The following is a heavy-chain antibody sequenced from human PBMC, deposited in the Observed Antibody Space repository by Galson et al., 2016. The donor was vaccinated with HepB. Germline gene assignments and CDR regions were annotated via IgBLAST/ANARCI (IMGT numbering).Heavy chain of an antibody. CDR3: TNLDV. Sequence: SLRLSCAASGFRFNASSLYWVRLAPGKGLEWVGLMRSKAARSATEYAASVEGRFTVSKEDSEKKAYLQMNRLKEDDTAVYYCTNLDVWGPGTTVIVSS. CDR2: MRSKAARSAT. J-gene: IGHJ6*02. V-gene: IGHV3-73*01. CDR1: GFRFNASS.